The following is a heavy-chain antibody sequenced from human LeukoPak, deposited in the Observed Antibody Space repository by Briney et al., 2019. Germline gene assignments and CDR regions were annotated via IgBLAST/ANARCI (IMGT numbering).Heavy chain of an antibody. CDR3: ARGRTWIQLWLLRAFDI. CDR1: GGSFSGYY. V-gene: IGHV4-34*01. D-gene: IGHD5-18*01. Sequence: SETLSLTCAVYGGSFSGYYWSWIRQPPGKGLEWIGEINHSGSTNYNPSLKSRVTISVDTSKNQFSLKLSSVTAADTAVYYCARGRTWIQLWLLRAFDIWGQGAMVTVSS. J-gene: IGHJ3*02. CDR2: INHSGST.